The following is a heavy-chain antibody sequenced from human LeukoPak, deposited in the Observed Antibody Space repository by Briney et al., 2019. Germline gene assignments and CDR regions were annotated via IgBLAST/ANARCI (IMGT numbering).Heavy chain of an antibody. D-gene: IGHD2-15*01. V-gene: IGHV3-7*01. J-gene: IGHJ3*02. CDR3: ARVRGSLGYCSGGSCYTLSFDI. CDR1: GFTFSSYW. CDR2: IKKDGSEK. Sequence: GGSLRLSCAAYGFTFSSYWMRWDSQAQGKGMEWEANIKKDGSEKYYLDSVKGRFTISRDNAKSSLYLQMNSLRAEDTAGYYCARVRGSLGYCSGGSCYTLSFDIWGQGTMVTVSS.